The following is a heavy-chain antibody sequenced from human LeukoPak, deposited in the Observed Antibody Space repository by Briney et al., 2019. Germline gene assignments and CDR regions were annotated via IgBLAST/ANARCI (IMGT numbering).Heavy chain of an antibody. J-gene: IGHJ4*02. CDR3: ARGHPVGSYGDYGY. Sequence: GASVNVSCKASGYTFTGYYMHWVRQAPGQGLEWMGWINPNSGGTNYAQEFQGRVTMTRDTSISTAYMELSRLRSDDTAVYYCARGHPVGSYGDYGYWGQGTLVTVSS. D-gene: IGHD4-17*01. CDR1: GYTFTGYY. CDR2: INPNSGGT. V-gene: IGHV1-2*02.